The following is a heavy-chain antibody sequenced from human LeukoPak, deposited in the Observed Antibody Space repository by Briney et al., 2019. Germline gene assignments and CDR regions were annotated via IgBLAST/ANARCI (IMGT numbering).Heavy chain of an antibody. J-gene: IGHJ4*02. CDR1: GFTFSSYG. D-gene: IGHD6-13*01. Sequence: GGSLRLSCAASGFTFSSYGMHWVRQAPGKGLEWVAVISYDGSNKYYADSVKGRFTISRDNSKNTLYLQMNSLRAEDTAVYYCAKSGTRSSWSPRVKTYLDYWGQGTLVTVSS. V-gene: IGHV3-30*18. CDR2: ISYDGSNK. CDR3: AKSGTRSSWSPRVKTYLDY.